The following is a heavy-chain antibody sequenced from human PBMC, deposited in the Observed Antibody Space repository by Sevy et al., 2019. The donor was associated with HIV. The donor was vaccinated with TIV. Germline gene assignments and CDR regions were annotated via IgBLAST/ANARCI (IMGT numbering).Heavy chain of an antibody. CDR3: ARGGGLSPHHWLDP. J-gene: IGHJ5*02. CDR2: IIPIFGSA. D-gene: IGHD3-16*01. Sequence: ASVKVSCKASGGTFSSYGITWVRQAPGQGLEWMGEIIPIFGSANYGRTFQGRVTMTADQSTSTAYMELSSLRSDDTAVYYCARGGGLSPHHWLDPWGQRTLVTVSS. CDR1: GGTFSSYG. V-gene: IGHV1-69*13.